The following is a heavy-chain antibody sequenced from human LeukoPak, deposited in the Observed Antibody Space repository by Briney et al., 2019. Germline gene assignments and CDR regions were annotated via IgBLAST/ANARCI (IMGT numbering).Heavy chain of an antibody. CDR2: ISGSGGST. CDR3: AKDRPCINDVCHGDFDY. V-gene: IGHV3-23*01. Sequence: PGGSLRLSCAASGFIFSSYAMSWVRQAPGKGLEWVGTISGSGGSTYYADSVKGRFTISRDNSKNTVYLQMNSLRAEDTAVYYCAKDRPCINDVCHGDFDYWGQGTLVTVSS. J-gene: IGHJ4*02. D-gene: IGHD2-8*01. CDR1: GFIFSSYA.